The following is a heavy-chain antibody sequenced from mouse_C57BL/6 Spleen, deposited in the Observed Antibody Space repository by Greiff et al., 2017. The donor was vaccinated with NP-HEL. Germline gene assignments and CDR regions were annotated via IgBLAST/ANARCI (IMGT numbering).Heavy chain of an antibody. CDR3: ARLDYYGSSAWFAY. D-gene: IGHD1-1*01. V-gene: IGHV1-82*01. J-gene: IGHJ3*01. Sequence: QVQLQQSGPELVKPGASVKISCKASGYAFSSSWMNWVKQRPGKGLEWIGRIYPGDGDTNYNGKFKGKATLTADKSSSTAYMQLSSLTSEDSAVYFCARLDYYGSSAWFAYWGQGTLVTVSA. CDR2: IYPGDGDT. CDR1: GYAFSSSW.